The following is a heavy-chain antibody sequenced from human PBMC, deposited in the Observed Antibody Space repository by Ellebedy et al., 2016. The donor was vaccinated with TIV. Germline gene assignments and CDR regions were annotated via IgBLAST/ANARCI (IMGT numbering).Heavy chain of an antibody. CDR2: IYYSGST. CDR1: GGSISSSSYY. V-gene: IGHV4-39*01. D-gene: IGHD3-10*01. Sequence: MPSETLSLTCTVSGGSISSSSYYWGWISQPPGKGLEWIGSIYYSGSTYYNPSLKSRVTISVDTSKNQFSLKLSSVTAADTAVYYCARLGPRFGELWGYWGQGTLVTVSS. CDR3: ARLGPRFGELWGY. J-gene: IGHJ4*02.